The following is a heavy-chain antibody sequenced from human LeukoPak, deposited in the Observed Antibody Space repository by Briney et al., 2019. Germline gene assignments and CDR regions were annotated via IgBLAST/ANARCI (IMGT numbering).Heavy chain of an antibody. CDR1: GFTFSSYS. D-gene: IGHD5-24*01. V-gene: IGHV3-21*01. CDR2: ISSSSSYI. CDR3: ARLPRGPYGYNSDY. Sequence: GGSLRLSCAASGFTFSSYSMNWVRQAPGKGLEWVSSISSSSSYIYYADSVKGRFTISRDNAKNSLYLQMNSLRAEDTAVYYCARLPRGPYGYNSDYWGQGTLVTVSS. J-gene: IGHJ4*02.